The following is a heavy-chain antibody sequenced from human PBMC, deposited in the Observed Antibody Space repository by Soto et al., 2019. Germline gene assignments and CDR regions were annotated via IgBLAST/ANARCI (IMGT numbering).Heavy chain of an antibody. CDR2: FKSRGDGGTT. CDR1: GFTFSNAW. Sequence: EVQLVESGGGLVKPGGSLRLSCAASGFTFSNAWMNWVRQAPGQGLEWVARFKSRGDGGTTDYAAPVKGRFTISRDDSEGTLCLQMNSLRTEDTAVYFCTSHLPGVTTNYGFDYWGQGILVTVSP. CDR3: TSHLPGVTTNYGFDY. D-gene: IGHD4-17*01. V-gene: IGHV3-15*07. J-gene: IGHJ4*02.